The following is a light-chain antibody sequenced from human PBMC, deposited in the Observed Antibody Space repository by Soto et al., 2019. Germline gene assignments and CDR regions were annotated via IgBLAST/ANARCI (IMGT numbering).Light chain of an antibody. J-gene: IGLJ2*01. CDR3: SSYTANKTLL. V-gene: IGLV2-14*01. Sequence: QSALTQPASVSGSPGQSITISCTGTSSDVGAYNFVSWYQQHPGKAPKLIFYEVSNRPLGLSDRFSGSKSGTTASLTNSGLQAEDEADYFCSSYTANKTLLFGGGTKVTVL. CDR1: SSDVGAYNF. CDR2: EVS.